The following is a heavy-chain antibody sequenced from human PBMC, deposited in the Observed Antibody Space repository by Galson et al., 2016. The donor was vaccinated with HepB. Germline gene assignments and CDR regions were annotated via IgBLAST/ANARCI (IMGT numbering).Heavy chain of an antibody. Sequence: SETLSLTCNVSGGSVSGPYYYWSWIRQPPGRGLEYIGHIFYNGRTTYNPSLKSRVTISLDTSKNQFSLKLNSVTAADTALYYCAGDFSHDNPAWGSYGMDVWGRGTTVTVYS. D-gene: IGHD3-16*01. V-gene: IGHV4-61*01. J-gene: IGHJ6*02. CDR2: IFYNGRT. CDR1: GGSVSGPYYY. CDR3: AGDFSHDNPAWGSYGMDV.